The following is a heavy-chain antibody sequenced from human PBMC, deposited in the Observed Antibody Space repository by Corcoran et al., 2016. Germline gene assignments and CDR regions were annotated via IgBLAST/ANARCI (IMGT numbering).Heavy chain of an antibody. J-gene: IGHJ4*02. D-gene: IGHD6-13*01. CDR2: IYPGDSDT. Sequence: EVQLVQSGAEVKKPGESLKISCKGSGYSFTSYWIGWVRQMPGKGLEWMGIIYPGDSDTRYSPSFQGQVTISADKSLSTAYLQWSSLKASDTAMYYCARPPDPGIAAAGTPFDYWGQGTLFTVSS. CDR1: GYSFTSYW. V-gene: IGHV5-51*01. CDR3: ARPPDPGIAAAGTPFDY.